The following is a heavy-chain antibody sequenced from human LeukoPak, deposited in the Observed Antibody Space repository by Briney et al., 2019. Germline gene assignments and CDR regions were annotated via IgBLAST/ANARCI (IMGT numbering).Heavy chain of an antibody. V-gene: IGHV3-23*01. Sequence: GGSLGLSCAASGFTFSSYAMSWVRQAPGKGLEWVSAISGSGGSTYYADSVKGRFTISRDNSKNTLYLQMNSLRAEDTAVYYCAKASLQTGYSSSWYAYNWFDPWGQGTLVTVSS. J-gene: IGHJ5*02. CDR2: ISGSGGST. CDR1: GFTFSSYA. D-gene: IGHD6-13*01. CDR3: AKASLQTGYSSSWYAYNWFDP.